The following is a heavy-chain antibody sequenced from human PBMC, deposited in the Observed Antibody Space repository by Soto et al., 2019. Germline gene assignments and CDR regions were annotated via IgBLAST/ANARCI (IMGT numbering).Heavy chain of an antibody. Sequence: SETLSLTCTVSGGSISSSSYYWGWIRQPPGKGLEWIGSIYYSGSTYYNPSLKSRVTISVDTSKNQFSLKLCSVTAADTAVYYCARVTGYSSGWNDYWGQGTLVTVSS. CDR1: GGSISSSSYY. V-gene: IGHV4-39*01. D-gene: IGHD6-19*01. CDR3: ARVTGYSSGWNDY. CDR2: IYYSGST. J-gene: IGHJ4*02.